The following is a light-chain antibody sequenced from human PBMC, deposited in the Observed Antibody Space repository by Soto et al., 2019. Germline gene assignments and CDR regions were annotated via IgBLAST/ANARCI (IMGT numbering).Light chain of an antibody. Sequence: EIVLTQSPGTLSLSPGERATLSCRASQSVSSDYLSWYQQKPGQPPRLLIYGASYRATGIPDRFSGGGSGTDFPLTISRLEAEDFAVYYCQQYGSTPPVTFGGGTKVEIK. CDR1: QSVSSDY. V-gene: IGKV3-20*01. J-gene: IGKJ4*01. CDR2: GAS. CDR3: QQYGSTPPVT.